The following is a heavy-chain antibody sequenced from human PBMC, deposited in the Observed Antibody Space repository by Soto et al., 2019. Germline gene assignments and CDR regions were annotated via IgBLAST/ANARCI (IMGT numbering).Heavy chain of an antibody. CDR2: IYHSGST. Sequence: LSLTCAVSGYSISSGYYWGWIRQPPGKGLEWIGSIYHSGSTYYNPSLKSRVTISVDPSKNQFSLKLSSVTAADTAVYYCARGGSIPTFITSVLEPWGQGTLVTVSS. V-gene: IGHV4-38-2*01. D-gene: IGHD1-20*01. CDR3: ARGGSIPTFITSVLEP. J-gene: IGHJ5*02. CDR1: GYSISSGYY.